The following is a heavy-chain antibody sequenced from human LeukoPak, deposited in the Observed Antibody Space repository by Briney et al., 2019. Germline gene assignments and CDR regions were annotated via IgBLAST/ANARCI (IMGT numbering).Heavy chain of an antibody. CDR3: ARTYRDFGVVGFDY. CDR1: GFTFSSYS. V-gene: IGHV3-21*01. D-gene: IGHD3-3*01. Sequence: KPGRSLRLSCAASGFTFSSYSMNWVRQAPGKGLEWVSSISSSSSYIYYADSVKGRFTISRDNAKNSLYLQMNSLRAEDTAVYYCARTYRDFGVVGFDYWGQGTLVTVSS. CDR2: ISSSSSYI. J-gene: IGHJ4*02.